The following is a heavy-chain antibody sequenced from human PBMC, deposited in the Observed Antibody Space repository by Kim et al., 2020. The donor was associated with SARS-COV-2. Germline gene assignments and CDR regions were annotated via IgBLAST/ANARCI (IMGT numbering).Heavy chain of an antibody. Sequence: GGSLRLSCSASGFTFSSYAMHWVRQAPGKGLEYVSAISSNGGSTYYADSVKGRFTISRDNSKNTLYLQMSSLRAEDTAVYYCVKGHRRAADNFRIEGIFDYWGQGTLVAVSS. J-gene: IGHJ4*02. D-gene: IGHD6-13*01. CDR2: ISSNGGST. CDR1: GFTFSSYA. V-gene: IGHV3-64D*09. CDR3: VKGHRRAADNFRIEGIFDY.